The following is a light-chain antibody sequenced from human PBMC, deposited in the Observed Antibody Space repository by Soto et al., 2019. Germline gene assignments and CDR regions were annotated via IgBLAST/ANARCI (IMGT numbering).Light chain of an antibody. CDR1: QSINNN. Sequence: EIVVTQSPATLSVSPGERATLSGRASQSINNNLAWYQQKPGQAPRLLIYGASARATGIPARFSGSGSGTEFTLTISSLQSEDSAGYYCQQYNDWPPLFGQGTKVDIK. J-gene: IGKJ1*01. V-gene: IGKV3-15*01. CDR2: GAS. CDR3: QQYNDWPPL.